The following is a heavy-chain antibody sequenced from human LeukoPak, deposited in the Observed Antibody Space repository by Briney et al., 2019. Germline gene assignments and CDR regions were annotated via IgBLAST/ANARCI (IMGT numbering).Heavy chain of an antibody. V-gene: IGHV4-59*01. CDR2: IYYSGST. D-gene: IGHD3-22*01. J-gene: IGHJ4*02. Sequence: YXWSWIRQPXGXGXEWIXYIYYSGSTNYNPSLKSRVTISVDTSKNQFSLKLSSVTAADTAVYYCAARGGYYYDSSGYHDYWGQGTLVTVSS. CDR1: YX. CDR3: AARGGYYYDSSGYHDY.